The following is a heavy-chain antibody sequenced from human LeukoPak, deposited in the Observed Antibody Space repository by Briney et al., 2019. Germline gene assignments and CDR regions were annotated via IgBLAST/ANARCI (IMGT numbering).Heavy chain of an antibody. CDR2: ISGSGGST. V-gene: IGHV3-23*01. Sequence: GGSLRLSCAASGFTFSSYAMSWVRQAPGKGLEWVSAISGSGGSTYYADSVKGRFTISRDNSKNTLYLQMNSLRAEDTAVYYCARDRDHIVVVVAATLGYWGRGTLVTVSS. CDR3: ARDRDHIVVVVAATLGY. J-gene: IGHJ4*02. CDR1: GFTFSSYA. D-gene: IGHD2-15*01.